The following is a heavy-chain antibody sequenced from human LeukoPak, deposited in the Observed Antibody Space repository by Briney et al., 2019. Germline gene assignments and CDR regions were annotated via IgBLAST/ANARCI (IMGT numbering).Heavy chain of an antibody. CDR1: GFTFNGYA. CDR3: AKDQGRLYLGELSLLGGTAFDF. CDR2: ISGGVGNT. V-gene: IGHV3-23*01. Sequence: GGSLRLSCAASGFTFNGYAMSWVRQAPGKGLEWVSGISGGVGNTYYADSVKGRFTISRDNSRNTLFLQMNSLRAEDTAVYYCAKDQGRLYLGELSLLGGTAFDFWGQGTLVTVSS. J-gene: IGHJ4*02. D-gene: IGHD3-16*02.